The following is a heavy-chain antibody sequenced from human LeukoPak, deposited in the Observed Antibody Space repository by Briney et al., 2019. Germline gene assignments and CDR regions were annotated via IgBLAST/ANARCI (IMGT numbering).Heavy chain of an antibody. CDR1: GFTFSTYS. Sequence: GGSLRLSCVASGFTFSTYSMNWVRQAPGKGLEWVSYITSSSSAIYYADSVKGRVTVSRDNAKNSLYLQFNSLRAEDTAVYYCARRGPGFRTPLGAYDIWGQGTMVTVSS. CDR2: ITSSSSAI. V-gene: IGHV3-48*01. J-gene: IGHJ3*02. D-gene: IGHD3-10*01. CDR3: ARRGPGFRTPLGAYDI.